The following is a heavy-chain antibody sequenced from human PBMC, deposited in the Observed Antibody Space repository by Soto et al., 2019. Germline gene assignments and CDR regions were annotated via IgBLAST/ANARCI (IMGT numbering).Heavy chain of an antibody. J-gene: IGHJ3*02. Sequence: QVQLVQSGAEVKKPGSSVKVSCKASGGTFSSYTISWVRQAPGQGLEWMGRIIPILGIANYAQKFQGRVTMTADKSTSTAYMELSSLRSENTAVYYCARDCASGTMSGAFDIWGQGTMVTVSS. V-gene: IGHV1-69*08. CDR3: ARDCASGTMSGAFDI. CDR1: GGTFSSYT. CDR2: IIPILGIA. D-gene: IGHD1-7*01.